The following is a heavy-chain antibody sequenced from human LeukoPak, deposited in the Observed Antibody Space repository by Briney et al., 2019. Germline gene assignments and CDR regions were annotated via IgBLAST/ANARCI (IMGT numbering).Heavy chain of an antibody. V-gene: IGHV3-23*01. D-gene: IGHD3-22*01. J-gene: IGHJ4*02. CDR1: GFTFSSYA. Sequence: GGSLRLSCAASGFTFSSYAMSWVRQAPGEGLEWVSAISSSGGSTYDAVSVKGRFTISRDNSKNTLYMQKNSLRAEDTAAYYRAKDDQGYDSRTYFDYWGQGTLVTVSS. CDR2: ISSSGGST. CDR3: AKDDQGYDSRTYFDY.